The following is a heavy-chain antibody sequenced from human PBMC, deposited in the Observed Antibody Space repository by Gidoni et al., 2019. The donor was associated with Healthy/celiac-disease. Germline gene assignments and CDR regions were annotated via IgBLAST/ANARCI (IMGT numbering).Heavy chain of an antibody. D-gene: IGHD6-13*01. J-gene: IGHJ4*02. CDR3: ARAPRSSWYARFDY. CDR2: INHSGST. V-gene: IGHV4-34*01. Sequence: GLEWIGEINHSGSTNYNPSLKSRVTISVDTSKNQFSLKLSSVTAADTAVYYCARAPRSSWYARFDYWGQGTLVTVSS.